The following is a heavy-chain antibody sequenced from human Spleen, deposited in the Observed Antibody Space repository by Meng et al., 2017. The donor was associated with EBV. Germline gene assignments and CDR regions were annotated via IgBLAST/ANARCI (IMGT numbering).Heavy chain of an antibody. Sequence: VEAGGGLAQPGGSLRLSCEASGFTLITYWIHWVRQVPGEGLMWVSRINEKGATTTYADSVKGRFTISRDNAKNTLYLHMTSLRGEDTAVYYCSRDLVGSHDSWGQGTLVTVSS. V-gene: IGHV3-74*03. CDR3: SRDLVGSHDS. CDR1: GFTLITYW. CDR2: INEKGATT. D-gene: IGHD2-8*02. J-gene: IGHJ4*02.